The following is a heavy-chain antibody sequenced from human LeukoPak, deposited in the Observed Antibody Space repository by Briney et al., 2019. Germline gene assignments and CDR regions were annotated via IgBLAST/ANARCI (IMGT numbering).Heavy chain of an antibody. CDR3: ARARDHGDYYYYYYMDV. D-gene: IGHD4-17*01. J-gene: IGHJ6*03. V-gene: IGHV1-2*02. CDR1: GYTFTGYY. CDR2: INPNSGGT. Sequence: ASVKVSCKASGYTFTGYYMHWVRQAPGQGLEWMGWINPNSGGTNYAQKFQGRVTMTRDTSISTAYMELSRLRSDDTAVYYCARARDHGDYYYYYYMDVWGKGTTVTVSS.